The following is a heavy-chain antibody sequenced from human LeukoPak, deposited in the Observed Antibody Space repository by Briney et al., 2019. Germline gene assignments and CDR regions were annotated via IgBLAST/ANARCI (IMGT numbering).Heavy chain of an antibody. CDR3: ARGYCSGGDCYIEFWLDA. CDR2: IYTSGST. Sequence: SQTLSLTCTVSGDSISSGSYYWNWIRQPAGKGLEWIGRIYTSGSTNYNPSLKSRVTILLDTSKNQFSLKLSSVTAADTAVYYCARGYCSGGDCYIEFWLDAWGPGTLVTVSS. CDR1: GDSISSGSYY. D-gene: IGHD2-15*01. J-gene: IGHJ5*02. V-gene: IGHV4-61*02.